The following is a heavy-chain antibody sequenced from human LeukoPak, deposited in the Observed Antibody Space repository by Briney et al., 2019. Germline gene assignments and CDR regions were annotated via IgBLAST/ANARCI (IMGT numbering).Heavy chain of an antibody. CDR1: GYTFTGYY. V-gene: IGHV1-2*06. CDR2: INPNSGGT. CDR3: ARRGPPAYSGSYYVDY. Sequence: ASVKVSCKASGYTFTGYYMHWVRQAPGQGLEWMGRINPNSGGTNYAQKFQGRVTMTRDTSISPAYMELSRLRSDDTAVYYCARRGPPAYSGSYYVDYWGQGTLVTVSS. D-gene: IGHD1-26*01. J-gene: IGHJ4*02.